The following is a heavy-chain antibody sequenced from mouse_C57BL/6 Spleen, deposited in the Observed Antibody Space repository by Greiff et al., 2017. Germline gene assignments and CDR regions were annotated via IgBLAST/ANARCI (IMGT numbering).Heavy chain of an antibody. D-gene: IGHD2-1*01. J-gene: IGHJ3*01. V-gene: IGHV3-6*01. Sequence: DVQLQESGPGLVKPSPSLSLTCSVTGYSITSGYYWNWIRRFPGNQLEWMGYNRYDGSNNYNPSLKNRISITRDTSKTQFFLKLNTVTTEDTATYYCARGGNYGWFAYWGQGTLVTVSA. CDR1: GYSITSGYY. CDR3: ARGGNYGWFAY. CDR2: NRYDGSN.